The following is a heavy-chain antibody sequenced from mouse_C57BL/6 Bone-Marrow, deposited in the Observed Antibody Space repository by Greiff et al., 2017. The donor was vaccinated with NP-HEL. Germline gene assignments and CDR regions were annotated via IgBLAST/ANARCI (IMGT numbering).Heavy chain of an antibody. CDR3: ARVCTMVKWFAY. V-gene: IGHV1-59*01. J-gene: IGHJ3*01. CDR1: GYTFTSYW. CDR2: IDPSDSYT. Sequence: QVQLQQPGAELVRPGTSVKLSCKASGYTFTSYWLHWVKQRPGQGLEWIGVIDPSDSYTNYNQKFKGKATLTVDTSSSTAYMQLSSLTSEDSAVYVCARVCTMVKWFAYGGQGTLVTVSA. D-gene: IGHD2-2*01.